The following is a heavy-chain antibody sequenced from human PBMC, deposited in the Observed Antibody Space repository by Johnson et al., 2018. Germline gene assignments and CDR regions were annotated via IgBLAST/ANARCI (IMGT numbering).Heavy chain of an antibody. D-gene: IGHD3-16*01. CDR1: GFTFSSYW. CDR2: IHTDGST. Sequence: EVQLVETGGGLVQPGGSLRLSCAASGFTFSSYWMHWVRQAPGKGLLWVSRIHTDGSTIYADSVKGRFTISRDNAKNTLYLQMSSLRGEDTAVYYCAREGGGYPVDVGGKGTTVTVSS. CDR3: AREGGGYPVDV. V-gene: IGHV3-74*01. J-gene: IGHJ6*04.